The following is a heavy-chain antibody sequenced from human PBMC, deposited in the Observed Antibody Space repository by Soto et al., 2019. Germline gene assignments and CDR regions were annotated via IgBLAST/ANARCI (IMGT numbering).Heavy chain of an antibody. CDR3: ARGYYDFWSGYSGAFDI. Sequence: ASVKVSCKASGYTSTGYYMHWVRQAPGQGLEWMGWIDPNSGGTNYAQKFQGWVTMTRDTSISTAYMELSRLRSDDTAVYYCARGYYDFWSGYSGAFDIWGQGTMVTVSS. D-gene: IGHD3-3*01. V-gene: IGHV1-2*04. J-gene: IGHJ3*02. CDR1: GYTSTGYY. CDR2: IDPNSGGT.